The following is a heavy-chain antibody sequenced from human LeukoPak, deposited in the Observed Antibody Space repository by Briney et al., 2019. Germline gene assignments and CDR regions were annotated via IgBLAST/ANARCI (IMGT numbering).Heavy chain of an antibody. J-gene: IGHJ4*02. CDR2: IWYDESDK. CDR3: AKGYCSGGSCAHFDY. CDR1: GFTFSSYG. V-gene: IGHV3-33*06. Sequence: GGSLRLSCAASGFTFSSYGMHWVRQAPGKGLEWVALIWYDESDKYYADSVKGRFTISRDNSKNTLYLQMNSLRVEDTAVYYCAKGYCSGGSCAHFDYWGQGTLVTVSS. D-gene: IGHD2-15*01.